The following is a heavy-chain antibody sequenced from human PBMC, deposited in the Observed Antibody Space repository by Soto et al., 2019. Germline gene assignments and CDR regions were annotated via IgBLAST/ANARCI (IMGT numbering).Heavy chain of an antibody. D-gene: IGHD1-26*01. CDR3: ARERIVGATIAEYFQH. CDR2: ISYDGSNK. V-gene: IGHV3-30-3*01. J-gene: IGHJ1*01. Sequence: GGSLRLSCAASGFTFSSYAMHWVRQAPGKGLEWVAVISYDGSNKYYADSVKGRFTISRDNSKNTLYLQMNSLRAEDTAVYYCARERIVGATIAEYFQHWGQGTLVTVSS. CDR1: GFTFSSYA.